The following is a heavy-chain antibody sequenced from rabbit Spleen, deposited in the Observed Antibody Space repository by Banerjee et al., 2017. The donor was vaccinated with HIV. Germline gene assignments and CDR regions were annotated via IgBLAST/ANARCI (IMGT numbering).Heavy chain of an antibody. V-gene: IGHV1S40*01. J-gene: IGHJ6*01. CDR3: ARNAATSFSSYGMDL. CDR2: IDVGSSDFT. D-gene: IGHD8-1*01. Sequence: QSLEESGGDLVKPGASLTLTCTASGVSFSFNNYMCWVRQAPGKGLEWIGCIDVGSSDFTYFAAWAKGRFTISKASSTSVTLQMTSLTAADTATYFCARNAATSFSSYGMDLWGPGTLVTVS. CDR1: GVSFSFNNY.